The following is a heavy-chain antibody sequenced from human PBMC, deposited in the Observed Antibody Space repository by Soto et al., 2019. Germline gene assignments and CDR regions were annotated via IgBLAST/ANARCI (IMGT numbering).Heavy chain of an antibody. CDR1: GGSFSGYY. J-gene: IGHJ4*02. V-gene: IGHV4-34*01. CDR2: INHSGST. Sequence: QVQLQQWGAGLLKPSETLSLTCAVYGGSFSGYYWSWIRQPPGKGLEWIGEINHSGSTNYNPSLKSRVTISVDTSKNQFSLKLSSVIAADTAVYYCARGHPTTDFDYWGQGTLVTVSS. D-gene: IGHD4-17*01. CDR3: ARGHPTTDFDY.